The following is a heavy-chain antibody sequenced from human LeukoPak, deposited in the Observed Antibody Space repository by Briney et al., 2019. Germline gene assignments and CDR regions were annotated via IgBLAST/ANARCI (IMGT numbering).Heavy chain of an antibody. J-gene: IGHJ6*02. CDR3: AKGVLWFGEFNYGMDV. CDR1: GFIFSSYG. CDR2: IGYDGSNK. D-gene: IGHD3-10*01. V-gene: IGHV3-30*02. Sequence: GGSLRLSCAASGFIFSSYGMHWVRQAPGKGLEWVAFIGYDGSNKYYADSVKGRFTISRDNSKNTLYLQMNSLRAEDTAVYYCAKGVLWFGEFNYGMDVWAKGPRSPSP.